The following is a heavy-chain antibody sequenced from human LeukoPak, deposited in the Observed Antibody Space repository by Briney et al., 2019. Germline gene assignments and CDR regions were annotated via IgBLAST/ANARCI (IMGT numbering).Heavy chain of an antibody. J-gene: IGHJ6*03. Sequence: ASVKVSCKASGYTFTSYAMSWVRQAPGQGLEWMGWINTNTGNPTYAQGFTGRFVFSLDTSVSTAYLQISSLKAEDTAVYYCARVLLWFGELYYYYMDVWGKGTTVTVSS. D-gene: IGHD3-10*01. CDR3: ARVLLWFGELYYYYMDV. CDR1: GYTFTSYA. CDR2: INTNTGNP. V-gene: IGHV7-4-1*02.